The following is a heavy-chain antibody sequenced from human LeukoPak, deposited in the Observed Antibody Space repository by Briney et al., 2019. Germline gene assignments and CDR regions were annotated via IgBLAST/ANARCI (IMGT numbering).Heavy chain of an antibody. J-gene: IGHJ6*02. Sequence: PSHTLSLTCTVSGGSMSSGGYYCSWIRQHPGKGLEWIGYIYYSGSTYYNPSLKSRVTISVDTSKNQFSLKLSSVTAADTAVYYCAREGLGYCSSTSCYYGMDVWGQGTMVTVSS. CDR1: GGSMSSGGYY. CDR3: AREGLGYCSSTSCYYGMDV. D-gene: IGHD2-2*01. V-gene: IGHV4-31*03. CDR2: IYYSGST.